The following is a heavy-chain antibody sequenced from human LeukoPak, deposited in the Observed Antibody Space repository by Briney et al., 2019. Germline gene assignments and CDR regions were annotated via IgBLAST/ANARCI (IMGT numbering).Heavy chain of an antibody. CDR3: ASSYDSSGYFGESFDY. CDR1: GFTFSSYA. D-gene: IGHD3-22*01. V-gene: IGHV4-34*01. J-gene: IGHJ4*02. CDR2: INHSGST. Sequence: KTGGSLRLSCAASGFTFSSYAMSWVRQPPGKGLEWIGEINHSGSTNYNPSLKSRVTISVDTSKNQFSLKLSSVTAADTAVYYCASSYDSSGYFGESFDYWGQGTLVTVSS.